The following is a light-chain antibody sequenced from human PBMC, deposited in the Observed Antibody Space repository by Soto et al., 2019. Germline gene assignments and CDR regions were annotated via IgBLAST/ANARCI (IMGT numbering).Light chain of an antibody. J-gene: IGLJ1*01. CDR2: EVT. Sequence: QYTLTHPHSASRPPGQSLAICCPGSRSDYHGYNYVSWYQQHPGKAPKLMISEVTKRPSGVPDRFSGYKSGNTAPLTVSGLQDEDEADYYCSSYAGSNNYVFGSGTKVTVL. CDR3: SSYAGSNNYV. V-gene: IGLV2-8*01. CDR1: RSDYHGYNY.